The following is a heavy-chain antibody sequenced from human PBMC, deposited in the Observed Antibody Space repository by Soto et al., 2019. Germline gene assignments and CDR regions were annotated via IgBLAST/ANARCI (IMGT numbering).Heavy chain of an antibody. CDR1: GFTFSSYA. CDR2: ISGSGGST. V-gene: IGHV3-23*01. Sequence: GGSLRLSCAASGFTFSSYAMSWVRQAPGKGLEWVSAISGSGGSTYYADSVKGRFTISRDNSKNTLYLQMNSLRAEDTAVYYCAKDRDYYDSSGYPDDYYFDYWGQGALVTVSS. CDR3: AKDRDYYDSSGYPDDYYFDY. J-gene: IGHJ4*02. D-gene: IGHD3-22*01.